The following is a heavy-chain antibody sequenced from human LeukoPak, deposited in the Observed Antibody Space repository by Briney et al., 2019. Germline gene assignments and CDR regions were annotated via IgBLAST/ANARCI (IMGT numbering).Heavy chain of an antibody. J-gene: IGHJ6*02. CDR1: GGSFSGYY. V-gene: IGHV4-34*01. CDR2: INHSGST. D-gene: IGHD6-13*01. CDR3: ARAAAGYYYYGMDV. Sequence: PSETLSLTCAVYGGSFSGYYWSWIRQPPGKGLEGIGEINHSGSTNYNPSLKSRVTISVDTSKNQFSLKLSSVTAADTAVYYCARAAAGYYYYGMDVWGQGTTVTVSS.